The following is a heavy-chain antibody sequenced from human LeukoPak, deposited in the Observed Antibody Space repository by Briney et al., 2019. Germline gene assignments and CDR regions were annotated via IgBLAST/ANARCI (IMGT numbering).Heavy chain of an antibody. CDR2: IKQDGSEK. J-gene: IGHJ4*02. D-gene: IGHD2-15*01. CDR3: ARDGLYCSGGSCSFRYLDY. V-gene: IGHV3-7*01. CDR1: GFTFSSYW. Sequence: PGGSLRLSCAASGFTFSSYWMSWVRQAPGKGLEWVANIKQDGSEKYYVDSVKGRFTISRDNAKNSLYLQMNSLRAEDTAVYYCARDGLYCSGGSCSFRYLDYWGQGTLVTVSS.